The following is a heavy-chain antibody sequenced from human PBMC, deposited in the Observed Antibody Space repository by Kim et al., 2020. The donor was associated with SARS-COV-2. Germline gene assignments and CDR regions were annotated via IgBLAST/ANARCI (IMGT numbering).Heavy chain of an antibody. CDR2: ISGSGSNT. D-gene: IGHD4-17*01. CDR3: AKAPARYGDFHY. V-gene: IGHV3-23*01. J-gene: IGHJ4*02. CDR1: GFTFSSYA. Sequence: GGSLRLSCEASGFTFSSYAMSWVRQAPGRGLEWVSTISGSGSNTYFADSVKGRFTISRDNPKNTLYLQMNSLRAEDTAVYYCAKAPARYGDFHYWGQGTLVTVSS.